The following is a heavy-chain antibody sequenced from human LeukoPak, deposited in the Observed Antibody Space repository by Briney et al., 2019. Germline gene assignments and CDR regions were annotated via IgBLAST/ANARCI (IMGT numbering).Heavy chain of an antibody. CDR3: ARGGGTRVYYFDY. J-gene: IGHJ4*02. V-gene: IGHV1-18*01. D-gene: IGHD1-1*01. Sequence: GASVKVSCKASGYTFTNFGVAWVRPAPGQGLEWMAWISAYDGNPNYAQKFQGRVTMTTDTSTSTAYMELRNLTSDETAVYFCARGGGTRVYYFDYWGQGTLVTVSS. CDR2: ISAYDGNP. CDR1: GYTFTNFG.